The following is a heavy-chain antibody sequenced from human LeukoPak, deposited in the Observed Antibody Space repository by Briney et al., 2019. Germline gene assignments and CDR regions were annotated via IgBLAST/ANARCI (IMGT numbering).Heavy chain of an antibody. CDR2: INHSGST. Sequence: SETLSLTCAVYGGSFSGYYWSWIRQPPGKGLEWIGEINHSGSTNYNPSLKSRVTISVDTSKNQFSLKLSSVTAADTAVYYCARGVGSGWYISGWFDPWGQGTLVTVSS. V-gene: IGHV4-34*01. D-gene: IGHD6-19*01. CDR3: ARGVGSGWYISGWFDP. CDR1: GGSFSGYY. J-gene: IGHJ5*02.